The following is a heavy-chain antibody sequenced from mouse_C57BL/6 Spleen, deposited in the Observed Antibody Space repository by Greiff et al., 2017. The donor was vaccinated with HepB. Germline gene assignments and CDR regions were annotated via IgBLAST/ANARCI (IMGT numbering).Heavy chain of an antibody. Sequence: EVQLQQSGAELVRPGASVKFSCPASGSNFKDSYMHWVKQRPEQGLEWMGRIDPEDGDTEYAPKCQGKATMTADTSSNTAYLQLSSLTSEDTAVYYCTLDSSGPDYWGQGTTLTVSS. V-gene: IGHV14-1*01. J-gene: IGHJ2*01. CDR2: IDPEDGDT. CDR1: GSNFKDSY. D-gene: IGHD3-2*02. CDR3: TLDSSGPDY.